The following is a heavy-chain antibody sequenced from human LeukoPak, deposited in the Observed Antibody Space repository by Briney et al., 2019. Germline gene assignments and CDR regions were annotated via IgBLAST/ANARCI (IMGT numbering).Heavy chain of an antibody. V-gene: IGHV3-53*01. CDR2: IYSGSST. D-gene: IGHD5-18*01. CDR3: ARVALYNYGFIDHFDY. Sequence: GGSLRLSCAASVLNVSNNDMSWVRQAPGKGLEWVSVIYSGSSTYYADSVKGRFTISRDNSKNTVYLEINRLRVEDTAVYYCARVALYNYGFIDHFDYWGQGTPVTVSS. CDR1: VLNVSNND. J-gene: IGHJ4*02.